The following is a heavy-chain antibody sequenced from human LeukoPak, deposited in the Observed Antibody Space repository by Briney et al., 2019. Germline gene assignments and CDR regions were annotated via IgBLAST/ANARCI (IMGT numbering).Heavy chain of an antibody. J-gene: IGHJ4*02. Sequence: GGSLRLSCAASGFTFSSYEMNWVRQAPGKGLEWVSYISSSGSIIYYADSVKSRFTISRDNAKNSLYLQMNSLRAEDTAVYYCARVSSSGWYVDYWGQGALVTVSA. V-gene: IGHV3-48*03. D-gene: IGHD6-19*01. CDR1: GFTFSSYE. CDR2: ISSSGSII. CDR3: ARVSSSGWYVDY.